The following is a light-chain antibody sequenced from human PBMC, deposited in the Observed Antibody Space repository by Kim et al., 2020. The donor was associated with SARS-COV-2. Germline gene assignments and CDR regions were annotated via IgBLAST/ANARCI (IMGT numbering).Light chain of an antibody. CDR3: NSRDSSGNSWV. CDR2: GKN. Sequence: SSELTQDPAVSVALGQTVRITCQGDSLRSYYASWYQQKPGQAPVLVIYGKNNRPSGIPDRFSCSSSGNTASLTITGAQAEDEADYNCNSRDSSGNSWVFG. CDR1: SLRSYY. J-gene: IGLJ3*02. V-gene: IGLV3-19*01.